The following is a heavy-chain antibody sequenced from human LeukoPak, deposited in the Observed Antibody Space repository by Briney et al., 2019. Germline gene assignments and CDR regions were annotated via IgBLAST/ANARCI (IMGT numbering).Heavy chain of an antibody. CDR2: IIPIFGTA. Sequence: GASVKVSCKVSGYTLTELSMHWVRQAPGQGLEWMGGIIPIFGTANYAQKFQGRVTITADESTSTAYMELSSLRSEDTAVYYCARTPHSGSYGSHDYWGQGTLVTVSS. D-gene: IGHD1-26*01. V-gene: IGHV1-69*13. CDR1: GYTLTELS. J-gene: IGHJ4*02. CDR3: ARTPHSGSYGSHDY.